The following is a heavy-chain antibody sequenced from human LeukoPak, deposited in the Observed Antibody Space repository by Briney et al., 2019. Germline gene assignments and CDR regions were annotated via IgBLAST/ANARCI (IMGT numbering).Heavy chain of an antibody. CDR2: IYYSGST. CDR3: ARRRSSSGWYGDWYFDL. Sequence: PSETLSLTCTVSGGSNSSSSYYWGWIRQPPGKGLEWIGSIYYSGSTYYNPSLKSRVTISVDTSKNQFSLKLSSVTAADTAVYYCARRRSSSGWYGDWYFDLWGRGTLVTVSS. V-gene: IGHV4-39*01. J-gene: IGHJ2*01. CDR1: GGSNSSSSYY. D-gene: IGHD6-19*01.